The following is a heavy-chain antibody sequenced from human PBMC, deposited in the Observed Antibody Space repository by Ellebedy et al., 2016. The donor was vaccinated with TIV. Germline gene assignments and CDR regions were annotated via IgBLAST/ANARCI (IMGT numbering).Heavy chain of an antibody. D-gene: IGHD6-13*01. CDR1: GFAFDTDW. CDR2: INQDGSDK. CDR3: ARGGASSSRYWRN. J-gene: IGHJ4*02. V-gene: IGHV3-7*01. Sequence: PGGSLRLSCAAFGFAFDTDWMTWVRQVPGKGLEWVATINQDGSDKSYVDSVEGRFTISRDNAKYSLFLQMDSLGAEDTAVYYCARGGASSSRYWRNWGQGALVTVSS.